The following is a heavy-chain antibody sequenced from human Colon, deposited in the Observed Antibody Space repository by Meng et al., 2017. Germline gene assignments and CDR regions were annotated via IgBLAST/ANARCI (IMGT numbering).Heavy chain of an antibody. J-gene: IGHJ4*02. CDR1: GLAFNNAC. CDR2: IKSKTDGGTT. CDR3: TTDPGGRWLDY. V-gene: IGHV3-15*01. D-gene: IGHD5-24*01. Sequence: GESLKISCAASGLAFNNACMTWVRQAPGKGLEWVGRIKSKTDGGTTEYAAPVKGRFTISRDDSKTTLYLQMNSLETEDTAIYYCTTDPGGRWLDYWGQGTLVTVSS.